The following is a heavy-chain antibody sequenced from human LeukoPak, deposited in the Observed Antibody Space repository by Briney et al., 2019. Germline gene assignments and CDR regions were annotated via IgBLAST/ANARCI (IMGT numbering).Heavy chain of an antibody. CDR1: KYTFTSYD. CDR3: VRGSGSYYQYYFDW. CDR2: MNPNSGNT. D-gene: IGHD3-10*01. V-gene: IGHV1-8*01. Sequence: ASVKVSCKASKYTFTSYDINWVRQATGQGLEWMGWMNPNSGNTGYAQKLQGRVTMTRNTSISTAYMELSSLRSEDTAMYYCVRGSGSYYQYYFDWWGQGTLVTVSS. J-gene: IGHJ4*02.